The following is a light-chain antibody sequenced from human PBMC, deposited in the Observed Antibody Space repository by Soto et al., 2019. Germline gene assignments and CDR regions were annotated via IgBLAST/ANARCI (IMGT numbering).Light chain of an antibody. J-gene: IGKJ4*01. CDR2: GAS. Sequence: EVGMTQSPATLSVFPGERVTLSCRASESVGSNLAWYQQKPGQAPRLLIYGASTRATGVPARFSGSGSGTDFTLTISGLQSEDFALYYRQQYNNWLTFGGGTKVEIE. CDR1: ESVGSN. CDR3: QQYNNWLT. V-gene: IGKV3-15*01.